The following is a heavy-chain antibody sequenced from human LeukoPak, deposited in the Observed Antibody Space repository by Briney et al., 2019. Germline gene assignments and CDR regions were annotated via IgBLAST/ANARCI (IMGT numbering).Heavy chain of an antibody. Sequence: GGSLRLSCAASGFTFSSYSMNWVRQAPGKGLEWVSSISSSSSYIYYADSVKGRFTISRDNAKNSLYLQMNSLRAEDTAVYYCARGPGYCSGGSCYVDYWGQGTLVTVSS. CDR2: ISSSSSYI. V-gene: IGHV3-21*01. CDR3: ARGPGYCSGGSCYVDY. D-gene: IGHD2-15*01. J-gene: IGHJ4*02. CDR1: GFTFSSYS.